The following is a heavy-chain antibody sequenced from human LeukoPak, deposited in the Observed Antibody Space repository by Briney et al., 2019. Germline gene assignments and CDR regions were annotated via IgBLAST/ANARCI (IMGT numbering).Heavy chain of an antibody. V-gene: IGHV3-73*01. CDR1: GFTFSGSA. Sequence: GGSLRLSCAASGFTFSGSAMHWVRQASGKGLEWVGRIKSKANSYATAYAASVRGRFTISRDDSKDTAYLQMNSLKTEDTAVYYCAIVFAGVGAFDIWGHGTMVTVSS. D-gene: IGHD3-3*01. CDR3: AIVFAGVGAFDI. CDR2: IKSKANSYAT. J-gene: IGHJ3*02.